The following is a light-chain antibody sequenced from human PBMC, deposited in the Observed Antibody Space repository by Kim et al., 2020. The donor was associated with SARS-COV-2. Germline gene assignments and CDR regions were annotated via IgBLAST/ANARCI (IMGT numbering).Light chain of an antibody. V-gene: IGKV1-5*03. CDR1: QSIGSS. Sequence: SASVGDRVTITCRASQSIGSSLAWYQQRQGKAPKLLIHKASSLESGVPSRFSGSGSGTEFTLTISSLQPDDFATYYCQQYNSWWTFGQGTKVDIK. CDR2: KAS. CDR3: QQYNSWWT. J-gene: IGKJ1*01.